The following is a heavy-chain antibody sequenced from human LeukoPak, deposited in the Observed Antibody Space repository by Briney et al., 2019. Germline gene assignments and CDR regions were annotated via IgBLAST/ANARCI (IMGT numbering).Heavy chain of an antibody. D-gene: IGHD2-21*01. CDR3: ARDRVKTLNWFDP. CDR1: GYTFTGYY. V-gene: IGHV1-69*05. J-gene: IGHJ5*02. Sequence: SVKVSCKASGYTFTGYYMHWVRQAPGQGLEWMGRIIPIFGTANYAQKFQGRVTITTDESTSTACMELSSLRSEDTAVYYCARDRVKTLNWFDPWGQGTLVTVSS. CDR2: IIPIFGTA.